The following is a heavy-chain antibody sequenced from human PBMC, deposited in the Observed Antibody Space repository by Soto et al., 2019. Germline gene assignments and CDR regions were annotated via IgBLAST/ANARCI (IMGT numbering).Heavy chain of an antibody. CDR2: MSYDAAA. Sequence: QGHLQESGPGLVKPSEALSLTCTVSGGSVSSGFYYWGWIRQAPGKGLEWIGYMSYDAAANYHPTLQSRVSISVDTAKNRFSLRLASVSAADTAVYFCARGTSWRNNWFDSWGQGTLVIVSS. J-gene: IGHJ5*01. CDR1: GGSVSSGFYY. CDR3: ARGTSWRNNWFDS. V-gene: IGHV4-61*01.